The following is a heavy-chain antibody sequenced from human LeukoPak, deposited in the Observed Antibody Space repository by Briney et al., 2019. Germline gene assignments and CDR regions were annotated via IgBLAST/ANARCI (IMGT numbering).Heavy chain of an antibody. V-gene: IGHV4-59*12. CDR3: ARGMGGGYSYGYYFDY. J-gene: IGHJ4*02. D-gene: IGHD5-18*01. CDR2: IYYNGGT. CDR1: GGSMSPYY. Sequence: SETLSLTCTVSGGSMSPYYWSWIRQPPGKTLEWIGYIYYNGGTNYNPSLKSRVTISVDTSKNQFSLKLSSVTAADTAVYYCARGMGGGYSYGYYFDYWGQGTLVTVSS.